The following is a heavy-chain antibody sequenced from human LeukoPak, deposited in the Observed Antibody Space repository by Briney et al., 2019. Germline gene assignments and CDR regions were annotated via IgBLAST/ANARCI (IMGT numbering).Heavy chain of an antibody. CDR2: IYYSGST. CDR3: ARDLLNEGNHLDY. V-gene: IGHV4-30-4*01. CDR1: GGSISSGDYY. Sequence: PSQTLSLTCTVSGGSISSGDYYWSWIRQPPGKGLEWIGYIYYSGSTYYNQSLKSRVTISVDTSKNQFSLKLSSVTAADTAVYYCARDLLNEGNHLDYWGQGTLVTVSS. D-gene: IGHD4-23*01. J-gene: IGHJ4*02.